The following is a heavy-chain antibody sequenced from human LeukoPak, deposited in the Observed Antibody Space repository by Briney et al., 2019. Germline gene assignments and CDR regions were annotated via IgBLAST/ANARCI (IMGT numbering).Heavy chain of an antibody. CDR2: ISSSSSYI. CDR1: GFTFSSYS. V-gene: IGHV3-21*01. CDR3: ARDGEIYDSSGYYYFTTSYYYYYMDV. J-gene: IGHJ6*03. D-gene: IGHD3-22*01. Sequence: KTGGSLRLSCAASGFTFSSYSMNWVRQAPGEGLGWVSSISSSSSYIYYADSVKGRFTISRDNAKNSLYLQMNSLRAEDAAVYYCARDGEIYDSSGYYYFTTSYYYYYMDVWGKGTTVTVSS.